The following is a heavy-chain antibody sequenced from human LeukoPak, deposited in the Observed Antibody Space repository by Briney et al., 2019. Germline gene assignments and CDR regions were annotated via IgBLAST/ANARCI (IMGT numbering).Heavy chain of an antibody. V-gene: IGHV3-48*02. J-gene: IGHJ4*02. D-gene: IGHD6-19*01. Sequence: GGSLRLSCAASGFTFDSYGMTWVRQAPGKGLEWVSYISSSSSTIYYADSVKGRFTISRDNAKNSLYLQMNSLRDEDTAVYYCARKVPSSGWPTGIDYWGQGTLVTVSS. CDR2: ISSSSSTI. CDR3: ARKVPSSGWPTGIDY. CDR1: GFTFDSYG.